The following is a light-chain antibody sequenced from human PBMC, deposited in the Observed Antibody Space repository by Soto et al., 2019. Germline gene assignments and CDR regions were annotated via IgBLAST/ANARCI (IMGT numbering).Light chain of an antibody. CDR2: WAS. CDR1: QSVLYSSINRNY. J-gene: IGKJ1*01. Sequence: EIVMTQSPASLTVSLGERATIDCKSSQSVLYSSINRNYLAWYQQKPGQPPKLLIYWASTRESGVPARFSGSGSGTEFTLTISSLQPEDFTVYSCLQYHNLWAFGQGTKVDIK. CDR3: LQYHNLWA. V-gene: IGKV4-1*01.